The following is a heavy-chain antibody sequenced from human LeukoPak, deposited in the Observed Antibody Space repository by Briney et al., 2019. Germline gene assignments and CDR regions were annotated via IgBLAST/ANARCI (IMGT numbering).Heavy chain of an antibody. CDR3: AKVRLGGDTFDI. J-gene: IGHJ3*02. V-gene: IGHV3-23*01. CDR2: LNGGGGDT. D-gene: IGHD1-26*01. Sequence: SGGSLRLSCAASGFTFSSYAMRWVRQAPGKGLEWVSGLNGGGGDTYYANSVKGRFTISRDNSKNTLYLQINSLRAEDTAVYYCAKVRLGGDTFDIWGQGTMVSVSS. CDR1: GFTFSSYA.